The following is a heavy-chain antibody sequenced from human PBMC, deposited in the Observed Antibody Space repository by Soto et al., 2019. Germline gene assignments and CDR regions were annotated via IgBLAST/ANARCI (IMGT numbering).Heavy chain of an antibody. Sequence: EVQLVESGGGLVQPGRSLRLSCAASGFTFDDYAMHWVRQAPGKGLEWVSGISWNSGSIGYADSVKGRITITRDNAKNSLYLEKISLRSEDTDLYYCAKDGGTVVTPEYFAYWGRGTLVTVS. V-gene: IGHV3-9*01. CDR3: AKDGGTVVTPEYFAY. CDR1: GFTFDDYA. D-gene: IGHD2-21*02. J-gene: IGHJ4*02. CDR2: ISWNSGSI.